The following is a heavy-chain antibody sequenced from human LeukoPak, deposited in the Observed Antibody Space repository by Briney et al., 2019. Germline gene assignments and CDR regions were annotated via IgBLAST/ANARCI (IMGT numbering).Heavy chain of an antibody. V-gene: IGHV1-69*13. CDR1: GGTFSSYA. Sequence: GASVKVSCKASGGTFSSYAISWVRQAPGQGLEWMGGIIPIFGTANYAQKVQGRVTITADESTSTAYMELSSLRSEDTAVYYCARGPVFYYYYMDVWGKGTTVTISS. J-gene: IGHJ6*03. CDR3: ARGPVFYYYYMDV. CDR2: IIPIFGTA.